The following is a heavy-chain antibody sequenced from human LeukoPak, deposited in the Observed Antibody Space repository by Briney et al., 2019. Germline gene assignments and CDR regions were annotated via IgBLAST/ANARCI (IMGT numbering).Heavy chain of an antibody. J-gene: IGHJ4*02. CDR1: GFTFSVYT. V-gene: IGHV3-23*01. Sequence: PGGSLRLSCAPSGFTFSVYTMSWVRQAPGKGLEWVSGISGSGGSTYYADSVKGRFTISRDNSRNTLYLEMNSLRAEDTAVYYCPKESTPLQWGQGTLVTVSS. D-gene: IGHD2-2*01. CDR2: ISGSGGST. CDR3: PKESTPLQ.